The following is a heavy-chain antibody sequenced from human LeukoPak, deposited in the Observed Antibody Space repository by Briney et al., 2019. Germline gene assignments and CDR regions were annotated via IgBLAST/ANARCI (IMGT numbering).Heavy chain of an antibody. Sequence: GGSLRLSCAASGFTLSNHWMIWVRQAPGKGLECVANIKQDGTEKYYLDSVKGRFTISRDNAKNSLCLQMNSLRAEDTAVYYCARDLYVAPFYWGQGTLVTVSS. V-gene: IGHV3-7*01. CDR1: GFTLSNHW. CDR2: IKQDGTEK. CDR3: ARDLYVAPFY. D-gene: IGHD2-8*01. J-gene: IGHJ4*02.